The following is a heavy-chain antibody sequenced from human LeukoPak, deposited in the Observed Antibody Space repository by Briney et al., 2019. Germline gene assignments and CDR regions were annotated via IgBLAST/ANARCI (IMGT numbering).Heavy chain of an antibody. CDR2: IYHSGST. J-gene: IGHJ4*02. Sequence: PSETLSLTCTVSGGSISSGGYYWSWIRQPPGTGLEWIGYIYHSGSTYYNPSLKIRVTISVDRSKNQFSLKLSSVTAADTAVYYCARLDQATFDYWGQGTLVTVSS. CDR1: GGSISSGGYY. V-gene: IGHV4-30-2*01. CDR3: ARLDQATFDY.